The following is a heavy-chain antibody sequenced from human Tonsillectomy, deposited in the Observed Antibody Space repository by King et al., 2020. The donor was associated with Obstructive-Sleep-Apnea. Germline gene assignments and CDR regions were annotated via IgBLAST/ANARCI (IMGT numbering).Heavy chain of an antibody. D-gene: IGHD1-20*01. V-gene: IGHV1-8*01. CDR1: GYTFTSSD. CDR3: ARSSPGANWRTINWYFDL. J-gene: IGHJ2*01. Sequence: HVQLVESGAEVKKPGASVKVSCKASGYTFTSSDINWVRQATGQGLEWMGWMNPNSGNTGYAKKFQGRVTMTRNTSLTTAYMELSSLRCEDTAVYYCARSSPGANWRTINWYFDLWGRGTLVTVSS. CDR2: MNPNSGNT.